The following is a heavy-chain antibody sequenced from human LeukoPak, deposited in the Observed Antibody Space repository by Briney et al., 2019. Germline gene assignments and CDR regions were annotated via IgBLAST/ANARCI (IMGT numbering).Heavy chain of an antibody. CDR1: GYTFTSYA. J-gene: IGHJ4*02. CDR2: INTNTGNP. Sequence: ASVKVSCKASGYTFTSYAMNWVRQAPGQGLEWMGWINTNTGNPTYAQGFTGRFVFSLDTSASTAYLQISSLKAGDTAVYYCARSYYHFWSDYQYPGDYWGQGTLVTVSS. V-gene: IGHV7-4-1*02. D-gene: IGHD3-3*01. CDR3: ARSYYHFWSDYQYPGDY.